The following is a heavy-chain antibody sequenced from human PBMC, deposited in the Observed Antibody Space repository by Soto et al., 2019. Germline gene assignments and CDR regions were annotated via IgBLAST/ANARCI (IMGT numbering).Heavy chain of an antibody. CDR2: IFHNGNT. CDR3: ASRTYAMEV. CDR1: GGSISSSNW. Sequence: QVQLQESGPGLVKPSGTLSLTCAVSGGSISSSNWWSWVRQPPGKGLEWIGEIFHNGNTYSNPSRTGRVTMQVDKSKNQFSLSLNSVSAADTAVYYCASRTYAMEVWGQGTTVTVSS. J-gene: IGHJ6*02. V-gene: IGHV4-4*02.